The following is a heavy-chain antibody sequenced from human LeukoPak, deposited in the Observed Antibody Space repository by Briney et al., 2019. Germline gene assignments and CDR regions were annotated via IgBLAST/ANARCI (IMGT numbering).Heavy chain of an antibody. V-gene: IGHV3-21*01. Sequence: NPGGSLRLSCTVSGFTFSSYSMNWVRQAPGKGLEWVSSISSSSYIYYADSVKGRFTISRDNAKNSLYLQMNSLRAEDTAVYYCARLHYYDSRGYFNDDYWGQGTLVTVSS. CDR2: ISSSSYI. CDR3: ARLHYYDSRGYFNDDY. CDR1: GFTFSSYS. D-gene: IGHD3-22*01. J-gene: IGHJ4*02.